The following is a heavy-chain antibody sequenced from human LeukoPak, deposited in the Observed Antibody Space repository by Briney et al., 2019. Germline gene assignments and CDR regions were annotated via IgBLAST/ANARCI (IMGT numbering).Heavy chain of an antibody. Sequence: SQTLSLTCAISGDSVSSNSAAWHWIRHSPSRGLEWLGRTYYRSKWYNDYAVSVKSRITINPDTSKNQFSLKLNSVTPEDTAVYYCAREGHYGSGSYYHYYYYYGMDVWGKGTTVTVSS. CDR2: TYYRSKWYN. V-gene: IGHV6-1*01. J-gene: IGHJ6*04. CDR3: AREGHYGSGSYYHYYYYYGMDV. D-gene: IGHD3-10*01. CDR1: GDSVSSNSAA.